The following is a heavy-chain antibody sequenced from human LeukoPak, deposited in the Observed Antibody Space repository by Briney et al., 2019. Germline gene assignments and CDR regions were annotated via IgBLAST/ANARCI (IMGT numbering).Heavy chain of an antibody. Sequence: PSETLSLTCAVYGGSFSGYYWSWIRQPPGKGLERIGEINHSGSTNYNPSLKSRVTISVDTSKNQFSLKLSSVTAADTAVYYCASVLRYFDWLPYYFDYCGQGTLVTVSS. CDR3: ASVLRYFDWLPYYFDY. CDR2: INHSGST. CDR1: GGSFSGYY. V-gene: IGHV4-34*01. J-gene: IGHJ4*02. D-gene: IGHD3-9*01.